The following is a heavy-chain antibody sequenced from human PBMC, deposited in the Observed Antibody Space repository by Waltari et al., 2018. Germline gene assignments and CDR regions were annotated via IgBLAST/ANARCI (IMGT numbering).Heavy chain of an antibody. J-gene: IGHJ4*02. V-gene: IGHV3-30-3*01. D-gene: IGHD4-17*01. Sequence: QVQLVESGGGVVQPGRSLRLSCAASGFTFSSYAMHWVRQAPGKGLEWVAVISYDGSNKYYADAVKGRFTISRDNSKNTLYLQMNSLRAEDTAVYYCAKDNTVTGGVYWGQGTLVTVSS. CDR3: AKDNTVTGGVY. CDR1: GFTFSSYA. CDR2: ISYDGSNK.